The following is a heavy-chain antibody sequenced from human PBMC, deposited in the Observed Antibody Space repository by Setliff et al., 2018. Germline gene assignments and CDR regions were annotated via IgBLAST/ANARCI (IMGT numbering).Heavy chain of an antibody. V-gene: IGHV4-61*02. CDR3: ERLVRYCTPTACHRIVQTSDGDF. CDR2: IYTTGNT. Sequence: PSETLSLTCTVSGDSITSGSDYWNWIRQPAGKGLEWIGRIYTTGNTKYTPSLKSRVSISAATSKNLHCLTLKSVNAADTAGYYCERLVRYCTPTACHRIVQTSDGDFWGQGTQVTVSS. CDR1: GDSITSGSDY. J-gene: IGHJ4*02. D-gene: IGHD2-8*01.